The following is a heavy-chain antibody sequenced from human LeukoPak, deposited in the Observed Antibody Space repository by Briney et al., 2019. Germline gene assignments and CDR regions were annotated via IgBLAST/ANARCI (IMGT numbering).Heavy chain of an antibody. CDR1: GFTFSSYE. D-gene: IGHD6-19*01. V-gene: IGHV3-48*03. J-gene: IGHJ4*02. CDR2: ISSSGSTI. Sequence: GGSLRLSCAASGFTFSSYEMNWVRQAPGKGLEWVSYISSSGSTIYYADSVKGRFTISRDNAKNSLYPQMNSLRAEDTAVYYCARDGGPQWLVQTFDYWGQGTLVTVSS. CDR3: ARDGGPQWLVQTFDY.